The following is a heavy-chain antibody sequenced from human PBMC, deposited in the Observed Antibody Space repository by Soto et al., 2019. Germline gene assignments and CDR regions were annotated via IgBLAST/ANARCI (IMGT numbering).Heavy chain of an antibody. CDR2: TYHTGTA. V-gene: IGHV4-30-2*01. D-gene: IGHD2-21*02. J-gene: IGHJ4*02. CDR1: GGSISSGGYS. Sequence: SETLSLTCAVSGGSISSGGYSWTWIRQPPGKGLEWVGHTYHTGTAYYSPSLKSRVTISVDTSKNQFSLKLTSATAADTAVYYCAIAICGGDCYSFDYWGQGTLVTVSS. CDR3: AIAICGGDCYSFDY.